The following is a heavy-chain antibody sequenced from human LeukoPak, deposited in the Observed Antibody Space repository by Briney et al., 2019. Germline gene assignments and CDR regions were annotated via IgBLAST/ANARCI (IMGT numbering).Heavy chain of an antibody. CDR2: ITSGSSHI. CDR1: GFTFSSYN. V-gene: IGHV3-21*01. D-gene: IGHD1-26*01. Sequence: PGGSLTPSCAASGFTFSSYNMNWVRQTPGQGLEWVSSITSGSSHIYYADSVTGRSTIPTDNAKNSLYLQMNSLRAEDTAVYYCARAPYSGSYGADYYYYMAVWGKGTTVTISS. CDR3: ARAPYSGSYGADYYYYMAV. J-gene: IGHJ6*03.